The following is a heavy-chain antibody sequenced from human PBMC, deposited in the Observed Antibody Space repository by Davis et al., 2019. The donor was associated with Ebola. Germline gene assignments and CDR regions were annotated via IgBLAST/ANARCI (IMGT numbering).Heavy chain of an antibody. CDR1: GFTFSSYA. CDR3: AREWARTATGDY. Sequence: GGSLRLSCAASGFTFSSYAMHWVRQAPGKGLEWVAVISYDGSNKYYADSVKGRFTISRDNSKNTLDLQMNSLRAEDTAVYYCAREWARTATGDYWGQGTLVTVSS. J-gene: IGHJ4*02. V-gene: IGHV3-30-3*01. CDR2: ISYDGSNK. D-gene: IGHD6-13*01.